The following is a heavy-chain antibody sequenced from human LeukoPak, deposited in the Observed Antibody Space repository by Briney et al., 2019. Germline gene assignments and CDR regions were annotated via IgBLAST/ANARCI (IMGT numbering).Heavy chain of an antibody. Sequence: ASVKVSCKASGGTFSSYAISWVRQAPGQGLEWMGGIIPIFGTANYAQKFQGRVTITADESTSTAYVELSSLRSEDTAVYYCARGGSSYCSSTSCFDYWGQGTLVTVSS. CDR3: ARGGSSYCSSTSCFDY. CDR2: IIPIFGTA. D-gene: IGHD2-2*01. J-gene: IGHJ4*02. CDR1: GGTFSSYA. V-gene: IGHV1-69*01.